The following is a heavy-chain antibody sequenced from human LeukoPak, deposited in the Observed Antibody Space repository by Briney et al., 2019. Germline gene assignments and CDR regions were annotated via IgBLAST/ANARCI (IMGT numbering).Heavy chain of an antibody. Sequence: PSETLSLTCGVSVGSISSGNWWSWVRQSPEKGLEWIGEIHHNGTRNYNPSLKSRVTISADTFQNHFSLIVTSLTAADTAVYYCATAPILRGEGGEHYRCGMDVWGQGTTVIVSS. CDR3: ATAPILRGEGGEHYRCGMDV. V-gene: IGHV4/OR15-8*01. J-gene: IGHJ6*02. CDR2: IHHNGTR. D-gene: IGHD2-2*02. CDR1: VGSISSGNW.